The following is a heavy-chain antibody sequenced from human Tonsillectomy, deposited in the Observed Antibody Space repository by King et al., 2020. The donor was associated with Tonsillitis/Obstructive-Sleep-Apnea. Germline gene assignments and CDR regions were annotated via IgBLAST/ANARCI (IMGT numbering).Heavy chain of an antibody. V-gene: IGHV3-23*04. J-gene: IGHJ4*02. CDR2: ISASGVGT. CDR3: AKTNVGLAVSGPAA. Sequence: VQLVESGGGLVQPGESLRLSCAASGFTFNSYALTWVRQAPGKGLEWVSSISASGVGTHYADSVKGRFTISRDDSKNTLFLQMNSLRADDTAVYYCAKTNVGLAVSGPAAWGQGTLVTVAS. CDR1: GFTFNSYA. D-gene: IGHD6-19*01.